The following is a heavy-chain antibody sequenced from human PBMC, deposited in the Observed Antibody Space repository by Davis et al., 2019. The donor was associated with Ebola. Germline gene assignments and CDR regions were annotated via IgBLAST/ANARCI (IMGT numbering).Heavy chain of an antibody. J-gene: IGHJ3*02. CDR2: IYYSGNT. Sequence: PSETLSLTCTVSGDSMTSHYWSWIRQPPGKGLEYIGYIYYSGNTNYNPSLKSRVTIPIDTSKKQFPLKLSSVTAADTAMYYCARIRRNYGDYLNDAFDIWGQGTMVTVSS. V-gene: IGHV4-59*11. CDR3: ARIRRNYGDYLNDAFDI. CDR1: GDSMTSHY. D-gene: IGHD4-17*01.